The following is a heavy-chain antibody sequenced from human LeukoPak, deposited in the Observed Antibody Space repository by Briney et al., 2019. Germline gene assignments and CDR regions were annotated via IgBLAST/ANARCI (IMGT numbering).Heavy chain of an antibody. V-gene: IGHV3-23*01. CDR3: ARARSMLRLRSSFDF. CDR1: GFTFSSYA. J-gene: IGHJ4*02. Sequence: GGSLRLSCAASGFTFSSYAMSWVRQAPGKGLEWISSISGGASNTYYVDSVKGRFTISRDSSNNTLLLQMTSLRVEDTAIYFCARARSMLRLRSSFDFWGQGALVNFSS. D-gene: IGHD2-21*02. CDR2: ISGGASNT.